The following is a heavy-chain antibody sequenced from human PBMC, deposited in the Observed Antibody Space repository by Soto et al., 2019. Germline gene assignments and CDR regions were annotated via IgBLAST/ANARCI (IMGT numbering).Heavy chain of an antibody. V-gene: IGHV3-23*01. CDR3: AKDPNGDYVGAFDG. D-gene: IGHD4-17*01. J-gene: IGHJ4*02. Sequence: EVQLLESGGDLVQPGGSLRLSCVASGFDFSNYAVTWVRQAQGKGLEWVSGISRSSSVIYYADSVKGRFIISRDNSKNSLYLQMNSLRDEDTARYYCAKDPNGDYVGAFDGWGQGTLVTVSS. CDR1: GFDFSNYA. CDR2: ISRSSSVI.